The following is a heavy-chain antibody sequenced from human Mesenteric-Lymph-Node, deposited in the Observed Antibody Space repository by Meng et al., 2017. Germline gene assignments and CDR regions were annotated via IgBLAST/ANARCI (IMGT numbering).Heavy chain of an antibody. CDR2: IISTGGST. J-gene: IGHJ4*02. CDR3: AKDIDMVRGVISDY. D-gene: IGHD3-10*01. Sequence: ETLSLTCAASGFTLTTYAMTWVRQAPGKGLEWVSTIISTGGSTYYADSVKGRFTVSRDNSKNTLYLQMHSLRAEDTAVYYCAKDIDMVRGVISDYWGQGTLVTVSS. CDR1: GFTLTTYA. V-gene: IGHV3-23*01.